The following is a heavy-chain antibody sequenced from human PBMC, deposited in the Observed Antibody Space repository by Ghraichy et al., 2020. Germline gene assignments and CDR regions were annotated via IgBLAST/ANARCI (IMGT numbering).Heavy chain of an antibody. CDR2: ISSSGSTI. CDR1: GFTFSDYY. CDR3: ARALLSAGYYRTIDAFDI. Sequence: GGSLRLSCAASGFTFSDYYMSWIRQAPGKGLEWVSYISSSGSTIYYADSVKGRFTISRDNAKNSLYLQMNSLRAEDTAVYYCARALLSAGYYRTIDAFDIWGQGTMVTVSS. D-gene: IGHD3-22*01. J-gene: IGHJ3*02. V-gene: IGHV3-11*01.